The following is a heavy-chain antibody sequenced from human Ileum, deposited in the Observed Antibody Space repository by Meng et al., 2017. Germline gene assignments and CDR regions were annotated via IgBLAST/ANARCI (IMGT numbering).Heavy chain of an antibody. V-gene: IGHV4-39*07. Sequence: SETLSPTCTVSGGSISSSSYYWGWIRQPPGKGLEWIGSIYYSGSTYYNPSLKSRVTISVDTSKNQFSLKLSSVTAADTAVYYCARVGRIAAAGTVVDYWGQGTLVTVSS. J-gene: IGHJ4*02. CDR1: GGSISSSSYY. CDR2: IYYSGST. D-gene: IGHD6-13*01. CDR3: ARVGRIAAAGTVVDY.